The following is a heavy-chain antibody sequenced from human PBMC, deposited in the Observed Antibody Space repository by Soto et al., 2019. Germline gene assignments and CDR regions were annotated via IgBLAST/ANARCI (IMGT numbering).Heavy chain of an antibody. CDR3: ARVGGYYGSGSYYQRYFDY. CDR1: GYSIRSGYY. CDR2: IYHSGST. Sequence: SETLSLTCAVSGYSIRSGYYWGWIRQPPGKGLEWIGSIYHSGSTYYNPSLKSRVTISVDTSKNQFSLKLSSVTAADTAVYYCARVGGYYGSGSYYQRYFDYWGQGTLVTVSS. J-gene: IGHJ4*02. V-gene: IGHV4-38-2*01. D-gene: IGHD3-10*01.